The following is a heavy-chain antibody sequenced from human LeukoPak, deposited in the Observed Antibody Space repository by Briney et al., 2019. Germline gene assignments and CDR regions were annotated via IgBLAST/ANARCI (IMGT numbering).Heavy chain of an antibody. V-gene: IGHV5-51*01. CDR3: ARPGVFGAAANDAFDI. J-gene: IGHJ3*02. D-gene: IGHD6-13*01. Sequence: GESLKISCKGSGYSFTSYWIGWVRRMPGKGLEWMGIIYGPSFQGQVTISADKSISTAYLQWSSLKASDTAMYYCARPGVFGAAANDAFDIWGQGTMVTVSS. CDR1: GYSFTSYW. CDR2: I.